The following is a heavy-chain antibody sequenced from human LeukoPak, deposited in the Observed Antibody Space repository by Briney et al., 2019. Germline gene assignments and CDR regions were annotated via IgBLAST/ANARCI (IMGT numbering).Heavy chain of an antibody. J-gene: IGHJ6*02. CDR1: GFTVSSYA. V-gene: IGHV3-64D*09. Sequence: VTLTLSCSASGFTVSSYAMHWDRQAPGLGLEYVSAISSNGSSTYYEDSVKGRFTISRDNSKNALYLQMSGLRAEDTAVYYCVKDGIVVVPAAMQGSYYYYGMDVWGQGTTVTVSS. D-gene: IGHD2-2*01. CDR3: VKDGIVVVPAAMQGSYYYYGMDV. CDR2: ISSNGSST.